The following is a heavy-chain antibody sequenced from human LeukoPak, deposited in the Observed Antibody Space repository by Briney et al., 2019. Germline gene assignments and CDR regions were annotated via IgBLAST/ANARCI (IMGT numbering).Heavy chain of an antibody. CDR3: ARGGMLRGVPDV. V-gene: IGHV3-74*01. CDR1: GFIISNYW. D-gene: IGHD3-10*01. CDR2: INGDVTSR. Sequence: GGSLRLSCGASGFIISNYWMNWVRQDPGKGLVWVSRINGDVTSRSYADSVKGRFTISRDNAKNTLYLQMNSLRHEDTAVYYCARGGMLRGVPDVWGQGTTVTVSS. J-gene: IGHJ6*02.